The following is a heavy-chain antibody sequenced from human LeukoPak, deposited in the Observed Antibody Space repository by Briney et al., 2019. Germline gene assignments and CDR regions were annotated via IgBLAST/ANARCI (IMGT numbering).Heavy chain of an antibody. Sequence: PGGSLRLSCAASGFTFDDYGMSWVRQAPGKGLEWVSGINWNGGSTGYADSVKGRFTISRDNAKNSLYLQMNSLRAEDTAVYYCAKDLRGTMIVVALDAFDIWGQGTMVTVSS. J-gene: IGHJ3*02. CDR3: AKDLRGTMIVVALDAFDI. D-gene: IGHD3-22*01. CDR2: INWNGGST. CDR1: GFTFDDYG. V-gene: IGHV3-20*04.